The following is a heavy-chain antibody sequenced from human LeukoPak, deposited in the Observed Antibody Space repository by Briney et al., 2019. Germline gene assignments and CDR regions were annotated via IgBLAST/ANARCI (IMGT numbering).Heavy chain of an antibody. J-gene: IGHJ4*02. V-gene: IGHV3-30*02. CDR1: GFTFSSYG. CDR3: AREKKVVVPAATYDY. D-gene: IGHD2-2*01. CDR2: IRYDGSNK. Sequence: GGSLRLSCAASGFTFSSYGMHWVRQAPGKGLEWVAFIRYDGSNKYYADSVKGRFTISRDNSKNTLYLQMNSLRAEDTAVYYCAREKKVVVPAATYDYWGQGTLVTVSS.